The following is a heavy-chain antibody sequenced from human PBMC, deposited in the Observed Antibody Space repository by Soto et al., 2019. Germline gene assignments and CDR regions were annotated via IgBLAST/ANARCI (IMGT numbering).Heavy chain of an antibody. CDR1: GFTFSSYA. D-gene: IGHD3-22*01. Sequence: RRLSCAASGFTFSSYAMSWVRQAPGKGLEWVSAISGSGGSTYYADSVKGRFTISRDNSKNTLYLQMNSLRAEDTAVYYCAKEGYYYDSSGYYLWWGQGTLVTVSS. CDR2: ISGSGGST. V-gene: IGHV3-23*01. CDR3: AKEGYYYDSSGYYLW. J-gene: IGHJ4*02.